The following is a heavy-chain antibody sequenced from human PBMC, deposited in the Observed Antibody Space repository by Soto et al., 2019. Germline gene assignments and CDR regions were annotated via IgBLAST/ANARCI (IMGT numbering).Heavy chain of an antibody. J-gene: IGHJ4*02. CDR3: ARGRYSGYDYDGFDC. D-gene: IGHD5-12*01. Sequence: QVQLVQSGAEVQKPGASVKVSCKASGYTVTSYDINWVRQATGQGLEWMGWMNPNSGNTGYAQKFQGRVTRTRNTYISTAYMELSSLRSEDTAVYYCARGRYSGYDYDGFDCWGQGTLVPVSS. CDR1: GYTVTSYD. V-gene: IGHV1-8*01. CDR2: MNPNSGNT.